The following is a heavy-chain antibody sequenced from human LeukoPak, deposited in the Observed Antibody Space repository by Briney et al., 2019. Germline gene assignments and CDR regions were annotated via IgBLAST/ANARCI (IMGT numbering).Heavy chain of an antibody. CDR3: ARESSGRRVQTFDY. CDR2: INWNGGST. V-gene: IGHV3-20*04. CDR1: GFTLDDYG. D-gene: IGHD1-1*01. Sequence: GGSLRLSCAASGFTLDDYGMSWVRQAPGKGLEWASDINWNGGSTGYVDSVKGRFTISRDNDKNSLYLQMNSLRAEDTAVYYCARESSGRRVQTFDYWGQGTLVTVSS. J-gene: IGHJ4*02.